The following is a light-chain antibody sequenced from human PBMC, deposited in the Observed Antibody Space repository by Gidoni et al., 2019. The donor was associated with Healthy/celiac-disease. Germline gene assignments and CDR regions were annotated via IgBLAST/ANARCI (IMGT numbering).Light chain of an antibody. J-gene: IGLJ3*02. Sequence: LGQTVRITCQGYSLRSYYASWYQQKPGQATVLVIYGKNNRPSGIPDRFSGSCSGNTASLTLTGAQAEDEADYYCNSRDSSGNHLEVFGGGTKLTVL. CDR3: NSRDSSGNHLEV. CDR1: SLRSYY. CDR2: GKN. V-gene: IGLV3-19*01.